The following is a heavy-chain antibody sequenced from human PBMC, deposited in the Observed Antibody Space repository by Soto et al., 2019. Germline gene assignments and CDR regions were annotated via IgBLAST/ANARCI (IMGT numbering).Heavy chain of an antibody. CDR2: FDPEDGET. V-gene: IGHV1-24*01. Sequence: ASVKVSCKVSGYTLTELSMHWVRQAPGKGLEWMGGFDPEDGETIYAQKFQGRVTMTEDTSTDTAYMELSSLRSEDTAVYYCATKGSGSYYQGGWFDSWGPGTMVTVYS. D-gene: IGHD3-10*01. J-gene: IGHJ5*01. CDR1: GYTLTELS. CDR3: ATKGSGSYYQGGWFDS.